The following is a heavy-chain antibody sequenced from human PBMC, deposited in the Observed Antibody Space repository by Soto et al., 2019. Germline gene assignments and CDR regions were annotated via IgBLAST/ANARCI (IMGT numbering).Heavy chain of an antibody. CDR3: AREEGYSSTPYY. J-gene: IGHJ4*02. Sequence: QVLLVESGGGLVKPGGSLRLSCAASGFTFSDYYMSWIRQAPGKGLEWISYISSSGSFTNYADSVKGRFTISRDNAKNSLYLQMNGLRAEDTAVYYCAREEGYSSTPYYWGQVTRVSVSS. V-gene: IGHV3-11*06. CDR2: ISSSGSFT. CDR1: GFTFSDYY. D-gene: IGHD6-19*01.